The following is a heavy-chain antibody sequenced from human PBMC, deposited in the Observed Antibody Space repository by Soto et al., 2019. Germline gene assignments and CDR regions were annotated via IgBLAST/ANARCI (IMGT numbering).Heavy chain of an antibody. CDR1: GFSLTSPAVG. CDR2: IYWDDDK. D-gene: IGHD6-19*01. CDR3: AHGSGWLSDY. J-gene: IGHJ4*02. V-gene: IGHV2-5*02. Sequence: QITLKESGPTLVKPTQTLTLTCTFSGFSLTSPAVGVNWIRQPPGKALEWLALIYWDDDKQYSPSLKSRLTITKDPSKNQVVLTMTNMDSVDTATYYCAHGSGWLSDYWGQGTLVTVSS.